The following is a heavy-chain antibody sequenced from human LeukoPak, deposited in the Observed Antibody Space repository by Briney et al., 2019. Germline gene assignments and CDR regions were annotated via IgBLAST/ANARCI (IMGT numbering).Heavy chain of an antibody. D-gene: IGHD6-19*01. CDR3: ASGVAVTPDY. V-gene: IGHV4-61*01. J-gene: IGHJ4*02. CDR2: IYYSGST. CDR1: GGSVSSVRYY. Sequence: SETLSLTCSVSGGSVSSVRYYLSWTRHPPGTGLEWIGHIYYSGSTNYSPSLKSRVTISVDTSKNQFSLKLSSVTAADTAVYYCASGVAVTPDYWGQGTLVTV.